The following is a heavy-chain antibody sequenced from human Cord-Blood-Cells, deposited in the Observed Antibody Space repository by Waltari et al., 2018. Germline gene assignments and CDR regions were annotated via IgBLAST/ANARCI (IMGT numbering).Heavy chain of an antibody. CDR2: IRSKANSYAT. CDR3: TREDIVVVPAAAYYYYYYMDV. V-gene: IGHV3-73*02. D-gene: IGHD2-2*01. Sequence: EVQLVESGGGLVQPGGSLKLSCAASGFTFSGSAMHWVRQASGKGLDWVGRIRSKANSYATAYAASVKGRFTISRDDSKNTAYLQMNSLKTEDTAVYYCTREDIVVVPAAAYYYYYYMDVWGKGTTVTVSS. CDR1: GFTFSGSA. J-gene: IGHJ6*03.